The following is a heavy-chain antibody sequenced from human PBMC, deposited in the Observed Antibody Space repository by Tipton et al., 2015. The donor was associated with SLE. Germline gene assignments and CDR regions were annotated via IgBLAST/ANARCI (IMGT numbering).Heavy chain of an antibody. J-gene: IGHJ2*01. D-gene: IGHD3-10*01. CDR1: GYSISSGYY. Sequence: TLSLTCAVSGYSISSGYYWGWIRQPPGKGLEWIGSIYHSGSTYYNPSLKSRVTISVATSKNQFSLKLSSVTAADTAVYYCARDRGAGSLRGDWYFDLWGRGTLVTVSS. V-gene: IGHV4-38-2*02. CDR3: ARDRGAGSLRGDWYFDL. CDR2: IYHSGST.